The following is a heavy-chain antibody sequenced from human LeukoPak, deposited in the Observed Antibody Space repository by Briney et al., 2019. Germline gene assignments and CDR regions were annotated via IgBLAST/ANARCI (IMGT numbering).Heavy chain of an antibody. D-gene: IGHD3-22*01. V-gene: IGHV3-23*01. CDR3: ARAYYYDSSGSNYYYYYMDV. CDR2: ISGSGGST. CDR1: GFTFISYG. Sequence: PGGTLRLSCAASGFTFISYGMSWVRQAPGKGLEWVSPISGSGGSTYYADSVKGRFTISRDNSKNTLYLQMNSLRAEDTAVYYCARAYYYDSSGSNYYYYYMDVWGKGTTVTVSS. J-gene: IGHJ6*03.